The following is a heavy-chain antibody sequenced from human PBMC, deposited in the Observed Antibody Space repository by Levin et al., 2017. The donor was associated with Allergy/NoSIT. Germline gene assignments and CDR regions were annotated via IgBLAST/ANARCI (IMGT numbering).Heavy chain of an antibody. V-gene: IGHV4-34*01. CDR2: INHSGST. Sequence: GSLRLSCAVYGGSFSGYYWSWIRQPPGKGLEWIGEINHSGSTNYNPSLKSRVTISVDTSKNQFSLKLSSVTAADTAVYYCARGKYYYGSGSYLLGYYYYMDVWGKGTTVTVSS. CDR1: GGSFSGYY. D-gene: IGHD3-10*01. J-gene: IGHJ6*03. CDR3: ARGKYYYGSGSYLLGYYYYMDV.